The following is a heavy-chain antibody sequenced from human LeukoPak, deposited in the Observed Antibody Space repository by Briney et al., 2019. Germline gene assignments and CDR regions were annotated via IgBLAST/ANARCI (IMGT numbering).Heavy chain of an antibody. CDR2: IIPIFGTA. Sequence: ASVKVSCKASGGTCSSYAISWVRQAPGQGLEWMGGIIPIFGTANYAQKFQGRVTITADESTSTAYMELSSLRSEDTAVYYCARDSTPTMVRGVIGFDYWGQGTLVTVSS. CDR1: GGTCSSYA. V-gene: IGHV1-69*13. CDR3: ARDSTPTMVRGVIGFDY. J-gene: IGHJ4*02. D-gene: IGHD3-10*01.